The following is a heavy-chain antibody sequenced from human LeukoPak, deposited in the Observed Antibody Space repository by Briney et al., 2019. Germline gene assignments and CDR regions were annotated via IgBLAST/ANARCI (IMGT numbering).Heavy chain of an antibody. CDR1: GYTFTGYY. J-gene: IGHJ6*03. CDR2: INPNSGGT. CDR3: AREGWDGSGSYIHYYYMDV. V-gene: IGHV1-2*02. D-gene: IGHD3-10*01. Sequence: ASVKVSCKASGYTFTGYYMHWVRQAPGQGLEWMGWINPNSGGTNYAQKFQGRVTMTRDTSISTAYMELGRLRSDDTAVYYCAREGWDGSGSYIHYYYMDVWGKGTTVTISS.